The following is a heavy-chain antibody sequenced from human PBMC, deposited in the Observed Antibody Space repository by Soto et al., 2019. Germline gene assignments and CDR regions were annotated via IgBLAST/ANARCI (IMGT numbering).Heavy chain of an antibody. CDR2: IIPIFGTA. CDR3: ARAAGLVSYDGRKDY. V-gene: IGHV1-69*01. CDR1: GGTFSSYA. J-gene: IGHJ4*02. Sequence: QVQLVQSGAEVKKPGSSVKVSCKASGGTFSSYAISWVRQAPGHGLEWMGGIIPIFGTANYAQNFQGRVTITADESTGTADMELSSLSSEDTALYYCARAAGLVSYDGRKDYCGQGTLVTVAS. D-gene: IGHD3-16*01.